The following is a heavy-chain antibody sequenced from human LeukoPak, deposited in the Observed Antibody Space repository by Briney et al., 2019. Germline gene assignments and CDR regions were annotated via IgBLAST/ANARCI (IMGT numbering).Heavy chain of an antibody. Sequence: TSETLSLTCTVSGGSISSGDYYWSWIRQPPGKGLEWIGYIYYSGSTYCNPSLKSRVTISVDTSKNQFSLKLSSVTAADTAVYYCARVRDSNPDYWGQGTLVTVSS. CDR3: ARVRDSNPDY. CDR2: IYYSGST. V-gene: IGHV4-30-4*01. J-gene: IGHJ4*02. D-gene: IGHD3-22*01. CDR1: GGSISSGDYY.